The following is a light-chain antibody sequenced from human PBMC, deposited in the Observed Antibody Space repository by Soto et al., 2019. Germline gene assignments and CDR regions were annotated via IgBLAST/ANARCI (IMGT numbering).Light chain of an antibody. Sequence: LVMTQSPATLSVSPGGKATLXCGASQSVSRNLHWNQQKDGRAPTLLIYGASTRAHGIPARFSGSGSGTEFTRTISSRQSEDFAVYYGQQYIRWPLTFGGGTKVDIK. V-gene: IGKV3-15*01. CDR2: GAS. CDR1: QSVSRN. CDR3: QQYIRWPLT. J-gene: IGKJ4*02.